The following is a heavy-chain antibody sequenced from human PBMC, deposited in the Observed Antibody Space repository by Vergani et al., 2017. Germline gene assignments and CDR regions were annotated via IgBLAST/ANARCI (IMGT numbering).Heavy chain of an antibody. Sequence: EVQLVESGGGLVQPGGSLRLSCAASGFIFSDHYTDWVRQAPGKGLEWVGRIRNKANDYTTQYAASVKGRFTISRDDTKSYLYLQMSSLQTEVTALYYCDRVKGCNWNDHLYDIWGQGTLVTVSS. V-gene: IGHV3-72*01. CDR1: GFIFSDHY. CDR2: IRNKANDYTT. D-gene: IGHD1-1*01. J-gene: IGHJ3*02. CDR3: DRVKGCNWNDHLYDI.